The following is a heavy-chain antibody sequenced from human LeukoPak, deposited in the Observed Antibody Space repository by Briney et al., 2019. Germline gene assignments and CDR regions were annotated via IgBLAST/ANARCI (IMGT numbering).Heavy chain of an antibody. D-gene: IGHD4-17*01. CDR3: ARHEYGDYEFDY. CDR2: ISSSSYI. V-gene: IGHV3-21*01. CDR1: GFTLSSYS. Sequence: GGSLRLSCAASGFTLSSYSMNWVRQAPGKGLEWVSSISSSSYIYYADSVKGRFTISRGNAKNSLYLQMNSLRAEDTAVYYCARHEYGDYEFDYWGQGTLVTVSS. J-gene: IGHJ4*02.